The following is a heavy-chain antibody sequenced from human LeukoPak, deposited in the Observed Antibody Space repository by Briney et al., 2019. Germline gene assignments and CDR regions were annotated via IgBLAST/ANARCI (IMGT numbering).Heavy chain of an antibody. Sequence: GGSLRLSCAASGFTFSTYTMNWVRQAPGKGLEWVSSLSSDRRYIFYADSVKGRFTISRDNAKNSLYLQMNSLRAEDTAVYFCARDGPIFNYYGMDVWGQGTTVTVSS. CDR2: LSSDRRYI. D-gene: IGHD3-9*01. V-gene: IGHV3-21*01. CDR1: GFTFSTYT. CDR3: ARDGPIFNYYGMDV. J-gene: IGHJ6*02.